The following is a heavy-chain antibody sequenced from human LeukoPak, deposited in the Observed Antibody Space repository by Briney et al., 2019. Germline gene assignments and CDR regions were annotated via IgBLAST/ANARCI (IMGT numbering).Heavy chain of an antibody. CDR2: IYSSGST. CDR3: AKVDRNYSGHAFDI. Sequence: PSETLSLTCSVSGGSISSDYWSWIRQPAGKGLEWIGRIYSSGSTNYNPSLKSRVTMSLDTSKNQFSLNLSSVTAADTAVYYCAKVDRNYSGHAFDIWGQGTMVTVSP. CDR1: GGSISSDY. J-gene: IGHJ3*02. D-gene: IGHD1-14*01. V-gene: IGHV4-4*07.